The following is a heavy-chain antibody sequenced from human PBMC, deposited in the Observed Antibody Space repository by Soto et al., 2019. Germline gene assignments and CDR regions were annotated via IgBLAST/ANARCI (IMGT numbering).Heavy chain of an antibody. Sequence: AYLRLSSAPGGFTSSRYASCWVRQAPGKGVEWISPITGSGGSTYYAEFVKGRLTIFRDNFRNPLYVQMSRLRAGASAVYYCAQGARVVVGTALFAYGGPGTL. CDR3: AQGARVVVGTALFAY. CDR1: GFTSSRYA. J-gene: IGHJ4*02. D-gene: IGHD1-26*01. V-gene: IGHV3-23*01. CDR2: ITGSGGST.